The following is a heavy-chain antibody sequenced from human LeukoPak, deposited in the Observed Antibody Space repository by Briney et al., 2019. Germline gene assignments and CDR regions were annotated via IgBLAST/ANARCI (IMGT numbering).Heavy chain of an antibody. Sequence: PSETLSLTCTVSGGSISSYYWSWIRQPAGQGLEWIGRIYTSWSTNYNPSLKSRVTMSVDTSKNQFSLKLSSVTAADTAVYYCATALLDYYGSGSYLDWGQGTLVTVSS. V-gene: IGHV4-4*07. J-gene: IGHJ4*02. CDR1: GGSISSYY. CDR3: ATALLDYYGSGSYLD. D-gene: IGHD3-10*01. CDR2: IYTSWST.